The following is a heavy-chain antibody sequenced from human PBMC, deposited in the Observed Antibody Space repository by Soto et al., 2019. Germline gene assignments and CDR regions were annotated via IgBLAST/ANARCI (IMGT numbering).Heavy chain of an antibody. CDR3: ARDHPGGYYFDY. CDR2: IYYSGST. CDR1: GGSISSGDYY. Sequence: PSETLSLTCTVSGGSISSGDYYWSWIRQPPGKGLEWIGYIYYSGSTYYNPSLKSRVTISVDTSKNQFSLKLSSVTAADTAVYYCARDHPGGYYFDYWGQGTLVTVSS. J-gene: IGHJ4*02. V-gene: IGHV4-30-4*01.